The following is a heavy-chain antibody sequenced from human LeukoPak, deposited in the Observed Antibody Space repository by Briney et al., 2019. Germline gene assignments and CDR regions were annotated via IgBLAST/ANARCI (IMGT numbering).Heavy chain of an antibody. CDR2: IWYDGSNK. D-gene: IGHD6-13*01. Sequence: GGSLRLSCAASGFTFSSYGMHWVRQAPGKGLEWVAVIWYDGSNKYYADSVKGRFTISRDNSKNTLYLQMNSLRAEDTAVYYCARDGEIAAAGDWGQGTLVTVSS. CDR3: ARDGEIAAAGD. CDR1: GFTFSSYG. V-gene: IGHV3-33*01. J-gene: IGHJ4*02.